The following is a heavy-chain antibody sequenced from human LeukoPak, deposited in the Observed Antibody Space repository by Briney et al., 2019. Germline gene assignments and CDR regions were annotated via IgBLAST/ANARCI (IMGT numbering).Heavy chain of an antibody. V-gene: IGHV3-23*01. D-gene: IGHD2-2*01. J-gene: IGHJ4*02. CDR3: ARGSPLGYCSSTSCSVGDY. CDR2: ISGSGGST. Sequence: GGSLRLSCAASGFTFSSYGMSWVRQAPGKGLEWVSAISGSGGSTYYADSVKGRFTISRDNSKDTLYLQMNSLRAEDTAVYYCARGSPLGYCSSTSCSVGDYWGQGTLVTVSS. CDR1: GFTFSSYG.